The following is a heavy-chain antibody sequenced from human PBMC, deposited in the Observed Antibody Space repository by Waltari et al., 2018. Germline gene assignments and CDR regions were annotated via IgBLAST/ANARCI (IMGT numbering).Heavy chain of an antibody. CDR2: INPNRGGT. CDR3: ARSRGGGWLPHFDY. Sequence: QVQLVQSGAEVKKPGASVKVSCKASGYTFTGYYMHWVRQAPGQGLEWMGWINPNRGGTNYAQKFQGRVTMTRDTSISTAYMELSRLRSDDTAVYYCARSRGGGWLPHFDYWGQGTLVTVSS. CDR1: GYTFTGYY. J-gene: IGHJ4*02. D-gene: IGHD6-19*01. V-gene: IGHV1-2*02.